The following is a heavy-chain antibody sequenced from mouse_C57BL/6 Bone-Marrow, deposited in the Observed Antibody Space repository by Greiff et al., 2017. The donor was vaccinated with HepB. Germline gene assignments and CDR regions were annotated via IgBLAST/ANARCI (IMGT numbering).Heavy chain of an antibody. Sequence: EVKLVESGGGLVKPGGSLKLSCAASGFTFSSYTMSWVRQTPEKRLEWVATISGGGGNTYYPDSVKGRFTISRDNAKNTLYLQMSSLRSEDTALYYCARHEPVALYYYAMDYWGQGTSVTVSS. CDR1: GFTFSSYT. J-gene: IGHJ4*01. V-gene: IGHV5-9*01. CDR3: ARHEPVALYYYAMDY. D-gene: IGHD1-3*01. CDR2: ISGGGGNT.